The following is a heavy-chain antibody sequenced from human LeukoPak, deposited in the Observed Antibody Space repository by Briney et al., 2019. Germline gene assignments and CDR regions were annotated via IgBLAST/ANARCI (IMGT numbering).Heavy chain of an antibody. CDR1: GFTFSSYS. CDR2: ISSSSSYI. Sequence: GGSLRLSCAASGFTFSSYSMNWVRQPPGKGLEWVSSISSSSSYIYYADSVKGRFTISRDNAKNSLYLQMNSLRAEDTAVYYCAKDFSYYGPGKFNWFAPWGQGTLVTVSS. D-gene: IGHD3-10*01. V-gene: IGHV3-21*01. CDR3: AKDFSYYGPGKFNWFAP. J-gene: IGHJ5*02.